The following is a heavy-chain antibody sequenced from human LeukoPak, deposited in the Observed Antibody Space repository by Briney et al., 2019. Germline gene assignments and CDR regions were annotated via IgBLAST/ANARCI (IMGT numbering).Heavy chain of an antibody. V-gene: IGHV3-33*01. Sequence: GGSLRLSCAASGFTFSSYGMHWVRQAPGKGLEWVAVIWYDGSNKYYADSVKGRFTISRDNSKNTLYLQMNSLRAEDTAVYYCARENHDILTGYPHPNYYFDYWGQGTLVTVSS. CDR1: GFTFSSYG. J-gene: IGHJ4*02. CDR2: IWYDGSNK. CDR3: ARENHDILTGYPHPNYYFDY. D-gene: IGHD3-9*01.